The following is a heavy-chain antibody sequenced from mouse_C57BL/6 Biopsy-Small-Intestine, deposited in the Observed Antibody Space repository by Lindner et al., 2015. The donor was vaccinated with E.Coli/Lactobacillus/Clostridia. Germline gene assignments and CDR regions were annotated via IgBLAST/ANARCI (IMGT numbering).Heavy chain of an antibody. CDR1: GFTFSDYG. CDR2: ISSGSSTI. J-gene: IGHJ4*01. D-gene: IGHD2-1*01. V-gene: IGHV5-17*01. Sequence: VQLQESGGGLVKPGGSLKLSCAASGFTFSDYGMHWVRQAPEKGLEWVAYISSGSSTIYYANTVKGRFTISRDNAKNTLILQMTSLRSEDTAMYYCANYGKGTMDYWGQGTSVTVSS. CDR3: ANYGKGTMDY.